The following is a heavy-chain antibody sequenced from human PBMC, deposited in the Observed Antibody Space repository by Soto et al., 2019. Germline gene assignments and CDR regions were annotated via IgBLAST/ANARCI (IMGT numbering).Heavy chain of an antibody. Sequence: SETLSLTCTVSGDAISSDKWWSWIRQPPGKGLQWIGEIYHSGSTKYNPSLKSRVIISVDKSKNQFSLKLSSVTDADTAVYYRERGETQQQRDYCGQRNLVTVSP. CDR3: ERGETQQQRDY. V-gene: IGHV4-4*02. CDR2: IYHSGST. D-gene: IGHD6-13*01. J-gene: IGHJ4*02. CDR1: GDAISSDKW.